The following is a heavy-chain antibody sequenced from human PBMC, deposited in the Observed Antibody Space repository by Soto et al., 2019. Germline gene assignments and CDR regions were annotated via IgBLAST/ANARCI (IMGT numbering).Heavy chain of an antibody. D-gene: IGHD3-22*01. V-gene: IGHV3-30*04. CDR2: IPYDGMNE. CDR3: ARTVIIRQYFDY. J-gene: IGHJ4*02. CDR1: GFTFSTYA. Sequence: QVQLVESGGGVVQPGRSLRLSCAASGFTFSTYAMHWVRQAPGKGLEWVADIPYDGMNEHYSDSVKGRFTISRDNSKNTLYLQMNSLRDEDTAVYYCARTVIIRQYFDYWGQGTLVTVSS.